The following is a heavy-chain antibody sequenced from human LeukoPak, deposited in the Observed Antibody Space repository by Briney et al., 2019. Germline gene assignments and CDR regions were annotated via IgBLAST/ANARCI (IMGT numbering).Heavy chain of an antibody. V-gene: IGHV1-2*02. Sequence: ASVKVSCKGSGYTFTGYYMHWVRQAPGQGLEWMAWTNPNSGATHYAQKSQGRVAVTRDTSISTAYMELSGLESDDTAVYYCARDLMTTPTWDFDYWGQGTLVSVSS. CDR1: GYTFTGYY. CDR3: ARDLMTTPTWDFDY. D-gene: IGHD3-16*01. CDR2: TNPNSGAT. J-gene: IGHJ4*02.